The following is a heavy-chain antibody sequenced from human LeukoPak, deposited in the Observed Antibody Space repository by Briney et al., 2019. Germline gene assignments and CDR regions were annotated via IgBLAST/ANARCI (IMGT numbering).Heavy chain of an antibody. J-gene: IGHJ5*02. D-gene: IGHD3-16*02. Sequence: PSETLSLTCAVYGGSFSGDYCSWIRQPPGKGLEWIGEINHSGSTNYNPSLKSRVTISVDTSKNQFSLKLSSVTAADTAVYYCARGGYDYVWGSYRFSWFDPWGQGTLVTVSS. CDR2: INHSGST. CDR3: ARGGYDYVWGSYRFSWFDP. CDR1: GGSFSGDY. V-gene: IGHV4-34*01.